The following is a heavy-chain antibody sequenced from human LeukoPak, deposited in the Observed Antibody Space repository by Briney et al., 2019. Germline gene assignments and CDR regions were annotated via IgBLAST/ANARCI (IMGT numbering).Heavy chain of an antibody. CDR1: GGSISSGGYY. V-gene: IGHV4-30-2*01. J-gene: IGHJ4*02. D-gene: IGHD1-14*01. CDR3: ARSFSDRFYFEH. CDR2: IYHSGST. Sequence: SQTLSLTCTVSGGSISSGGYYWSWIRQPPGKGLEWIGYIYHSGSTYYNPSLKSRVTISVDRSKNQFSLKLSSVTAADTAVYYYARSFSDRFYFEHWGQGALVTVSS.